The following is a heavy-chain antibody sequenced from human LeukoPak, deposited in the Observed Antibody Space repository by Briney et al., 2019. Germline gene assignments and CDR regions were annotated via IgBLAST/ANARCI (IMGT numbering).Heavy chain of an antibody. Sequence: SETLSLTCTVSGGSISSSSYYWGWIRHPPGKGLEWIGSIFYYGTSYYNPSLKSRVTISVDTSTNQFSLKLNSVTAADTAVYYCARIGQSVHYYMDVWGNGTTVDVSS. V-gene: IGHV4-39*01. CDR1: GGSISSSSYY. D-gene: IGHD3/OR15-3a*01. CDR2: IFYYGTS. CDR3: ARIGQSVHYYMDV. J-gene: IGHJ6*03.